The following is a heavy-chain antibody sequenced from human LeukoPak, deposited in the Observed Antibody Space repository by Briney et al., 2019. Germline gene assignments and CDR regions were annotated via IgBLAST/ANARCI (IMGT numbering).Heavy chain of an antibody. J-gene: IGHJ6*02. D-gene: IGHD5-24*01. V-gene: IGHV1-2*02. CDR2: IHPNSGGT. CDR3: ATLRDGSAHFYYYGGMDV. Sequence: ASVKVSCKASGYSFTGFYMHWMRQAPGQGLEWMGWIHPNSGGTKYAQKFQGRVTMTRDTSINTAYMELSSLTSDDTAVYYCATLRDGSAHFYYYGGMDVWGQGTTVAVSS. CDR1: GYSFTGFY.